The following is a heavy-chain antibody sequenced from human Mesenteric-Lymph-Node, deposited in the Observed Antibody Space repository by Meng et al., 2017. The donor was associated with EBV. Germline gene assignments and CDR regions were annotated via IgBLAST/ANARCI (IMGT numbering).Heavy chain of an antibody. CDR2: MNPNSGNT. CDR3: ARGPEYSSSWNNWFDP. D-gene: IGHD6-13*01. Sequence: QVQLVQSVAEVTKPGASVKVSCKASGYTFTSYDINWVRQATGQGLEWMGWMNPNSGNTGYAQKFQGRVTMTRNTSISTAYMELSSLRSEDTAVYYCARGPEYSSSWNNWFDPWGQGTLVTVSS. CDR1: GYTFTSYD. J-gene: IGHJ5*02. V-gene: IGHV1-8*01.